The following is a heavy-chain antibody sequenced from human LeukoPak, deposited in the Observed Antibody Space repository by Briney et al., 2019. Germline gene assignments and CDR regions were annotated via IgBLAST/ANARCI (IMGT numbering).Heavy chain of an antibody. Sequence: GGSLRLSCGASGFTFSNYGMLWVRQAPGKGLEWVAFIRYDGNNKLYADSMKGRFTISRDNSKNTLFLQMNSLRAEDTAVYYCASLIAAAGTVAFDIWGQGTMVTVSS. CDR3: ASLIAAAGTVAFDI. V-gene: IGHV3-30*02. CDR2: IRYDGNNK. D-gene: IGHD6-13*01. CDR1: GFTFSNYG. J-gene: IGHJ3*02.